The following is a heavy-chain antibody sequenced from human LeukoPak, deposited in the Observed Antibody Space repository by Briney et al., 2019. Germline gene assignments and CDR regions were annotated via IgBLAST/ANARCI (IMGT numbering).Heavy chain of an antibody. V-gene: IGHV3-48*04. Sequence: GGSLRLSCVASGFTFVSHWMTWVRQAPGKGLEWVSYISSSGSTIYYADSVKGRFTISRDNAKNSLYLQMNSLRAEDTAVYYCARGYCSGGSCYEDYWGQGTLVTVSS. CDR1: GFTFVSHW. J-gene: IGHJ4*02. CDR3: ARGYCSGGSCYEDY. D-gene: IGHD2-15*01. CDR2: ISSSGSTI.